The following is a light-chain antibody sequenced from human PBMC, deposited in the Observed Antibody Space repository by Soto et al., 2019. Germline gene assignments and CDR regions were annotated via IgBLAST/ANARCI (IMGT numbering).Light chain of an antibody. CDR2: DAS. CDR1: QSVSSN. CDR3: QQYDNWPET. Sequence: EILMTQSPATLSVSPGERATLSCRASQSVSSNLAWYQQKPGQAPRLLIYDASTRATGIPATFSGSGSGTDFTLTISSLQSEDFAVYYCQQYDNWPETFGQGTKVDIK. J-gene: IGKJ1*01. V-gene: IGKV3-15*01.